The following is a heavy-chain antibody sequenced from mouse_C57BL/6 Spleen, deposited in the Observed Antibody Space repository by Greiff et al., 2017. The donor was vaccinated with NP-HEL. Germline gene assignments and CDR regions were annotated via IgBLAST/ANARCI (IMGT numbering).Heavy chain of an antibody. D-gene: IGHD3-2*02. V-gene: IGHV1-69*01. CDR2: IDPSDSYT. CDR1: GYTFTSYW. Sequence: QVQLQQPGAELVMPGASVKLSCKASGYTFTSYWMHWVKQRPGQGLEWIGEIDPSDSYTNYNQKFKGKSTLTVDKSSITAYMQLSSLTSEDSAVYYCARNGDSSGYAYWGQGTLVTVSA. CDR3: ARNGDSSGYAY. J-gene: IGHJ3*01.